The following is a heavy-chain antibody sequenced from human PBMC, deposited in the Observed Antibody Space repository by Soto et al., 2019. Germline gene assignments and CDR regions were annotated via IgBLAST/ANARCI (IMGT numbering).Heavy chain of an antibody. CDR2: INPSGGST. Sequence: ASVKVSCKASGYTFTSYYMHWVRQAPGQGLEWMGIINPSGGSTSYAQKFQGRVTMTRDTSTSTVYMELSSLRSEDTAVYYCAREGGVVTPGGYYYYGMDVWGQGTTVTVSS. V-gene: IGHV1-46*01. J-gene: IGHJ6*02. D-gene: IGHD2-15*01. CDR1: GYTFTSYY. CDR3: AREGGVVTPGGYYYYGMDV.